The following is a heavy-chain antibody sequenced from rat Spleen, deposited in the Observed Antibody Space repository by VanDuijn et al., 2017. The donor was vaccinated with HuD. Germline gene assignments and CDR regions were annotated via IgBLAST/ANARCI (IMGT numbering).Heavy chain of an antibody. CDR2: IIYDGSST. CDR1: GFTFSDYA. D-gene: IGHD1-12*02. J-gene: IGHJ2*01. CDR3: ARDGGGMGNYYFDY. V-gene: IGHV5-17*01. Sequence: EVQLVESGGGLVQPGRSLKFSCAASGFTFSDYAMAWVRQAPKKGLEWVATIIYDGSSTYYRDSVKGRFTISRDNAKSTLYLQMDSLRSEDTATYYCARDGGGMGNYYFDYWGQGVMVTVSS.